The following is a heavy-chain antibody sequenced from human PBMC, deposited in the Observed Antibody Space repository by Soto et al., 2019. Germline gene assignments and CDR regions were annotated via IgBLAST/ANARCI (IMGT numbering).Heavy chain of an antibody. CDR2: IVPIFRTT. Sequence: QVQLVQSGAEVKKSGSSVKVACKVSGDTFSNYAINWVRRAPGQGLEWMGAIVPIFRTTNYAQKFQGRATITADESTIXPYMELSRLRSDDTATYYCAREASAPGTFREDACDIWGQGTNVTVSS. CDR3: AREASAPGTFREDACDI. J-gene: IGHJ3*02. V-gene: IGHV1-69*12. D-gene: IGHD1-7*01. CDR1: GDTFSNYA.